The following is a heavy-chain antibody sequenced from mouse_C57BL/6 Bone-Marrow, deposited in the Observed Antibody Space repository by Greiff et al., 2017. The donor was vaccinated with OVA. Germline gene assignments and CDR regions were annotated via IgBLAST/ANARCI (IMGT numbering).Heavy chain of an antibody. Sequence: LMEPGASVKMSCKASGYTFTDYYMNWVKQSHGKSLEWIGVINPYNGGTSYNQKFKGKATLTVDKSSSTAYMELNSLTSEDSAVYYCARSYYGSSYVEVTPFDYWGQGTTLTVSS. V-gene: IGHV1-19*01. CDR2: INPYNGGT. CDR3: ARSYYGSSYVEVTPFDY. CDR1: GYTFTDYY. D-gene: IGHD1-1*01. J-gene: IGHJ2*01.